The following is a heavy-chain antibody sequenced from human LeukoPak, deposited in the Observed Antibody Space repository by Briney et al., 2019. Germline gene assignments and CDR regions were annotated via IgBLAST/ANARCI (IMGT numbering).Heavy chain of an antibody. V-gene: IGHV4-59*11. Sequence: SETLSLTCAVSADSFSSHYWTWIRQPPGKGLEWIGYISYIGSTNYNPSLKSRVTISIDTSKNQFSLKLSSVTAADTAVYCCARDLVTVTKGFDIWGQGTMVTVSS. D-gene: IGHD4-17*01. J-gene: IGHJ3*02. CDR2: ISYIGST. CDR3: ARDLVTVTKGFDI. CDR1: ADSFSSHY.